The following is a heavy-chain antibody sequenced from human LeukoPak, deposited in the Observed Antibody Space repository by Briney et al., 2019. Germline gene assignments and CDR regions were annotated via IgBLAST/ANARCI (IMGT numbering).Heavy chain of an antibody. V-gene: IGHV4-34*01. Sequence: SETLSLTCAVYGGSFSGYYWSWIRQPPGKGLEWIGEINHSGSTNYNPSLTSRVTISVDTPKNQFSLKLSSVTAADTAVYYCARGRGYGNSYYFDYWGQGTLVTVSS. CDR1: GGSFSGYY. J-gene: IGHJ4*02. CDR3: ARGRGYGNSYYFDY. D-gene: IGHD5-12*01. CDR2: INHSGST.